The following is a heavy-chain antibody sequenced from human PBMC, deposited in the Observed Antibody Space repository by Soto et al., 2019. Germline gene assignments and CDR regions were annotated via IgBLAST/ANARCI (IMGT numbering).Heavy chain of an antibody. V-gene: IGHV3-74*01. D-gene: IGHD2-21*01. J-gene: IGHJ6*02. Sequence: WGSLILSCVASGFPFTAYLMHWVRQAPGQGLVWVSRIKFDGITASYADSVNGRFTISRDNAKNTVYLQMDSLRAEDTGMYYCARGIRNYYGADVWGQGTTVTVS. CDR2: IKFDGITA. CDR1: GFPFTAYL. CDR3: ARGIRNYYGADV.